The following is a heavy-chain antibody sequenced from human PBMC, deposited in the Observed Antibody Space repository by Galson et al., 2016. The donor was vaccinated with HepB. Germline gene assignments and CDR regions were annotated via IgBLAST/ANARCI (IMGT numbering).Heavy chain of an antibody. D-gene: IGHD3-10*01. CDR2: INADGTIT. CDR1: GFTVNSDW. J-gene: IGHJ3*02. V-gene: IGHV3-74*01. Sequence: SLRLSCAASGFTVNSDWIHWVRQTPGKGLVWVSHINADGTITNFVDSVKGRFTISRDNAKNTLYLQMNSLRADDTALYYCARGGIYGLQIWGQGTMVTVSS. CDR3: ARGGIYGLQI.